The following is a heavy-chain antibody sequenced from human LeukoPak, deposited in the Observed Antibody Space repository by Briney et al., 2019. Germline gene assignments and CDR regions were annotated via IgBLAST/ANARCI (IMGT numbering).Heavy chain of an antibody. J-gene: IGHJ6*02. D-gene: IGHD6-19*01. Sequence: PGGSLRLSCAASGFTVSSNYMSWVRQAPGKGLEWVSVIYSGGSTYYADSVKGRFTISRDNSKNTLYLQMNSLRAEDTAVYYCARAPAGYYYGMDVWGQGTTVTVSS. CDR1: GFTVSSNY. V-gene: IGHV3-53*01. CDR3: ARAPAGYYYGMDV. CDR2: IYSGGST.